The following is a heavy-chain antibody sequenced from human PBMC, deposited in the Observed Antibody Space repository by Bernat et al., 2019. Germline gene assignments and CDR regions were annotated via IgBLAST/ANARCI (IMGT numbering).Heavy chain of an antibody. CDR2: IYYSGST. Sequence: QLQLQESGPGLVKPSETLSLTCTVSGGSISSSSYYWGWIRQPPGKGLEWIGSIYYSGSTYYNPSLKSRVTISVDTSKTQFSLKLGSVTAADTAVYYCASHRGIAAAGPPPWFDPWGQGTLITVSS. CDR1: GGSISSSSYY. D-gene: IGHD6-13*01. J-gene: IGHJ5*02. CDR3: ASHRGIAAAGPPPWFDP. V-gene: IGHV4-39*01.